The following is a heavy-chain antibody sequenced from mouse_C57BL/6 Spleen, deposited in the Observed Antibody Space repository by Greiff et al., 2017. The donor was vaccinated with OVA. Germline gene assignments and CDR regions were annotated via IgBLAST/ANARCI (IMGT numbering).Heavy chain of an antibody. CDR1: GFTFSNYW. CDR2: IRLKSDNYAT. CDR3: TGGYGHYYAMDY. V-gene: IGHV6-3*01. D-gene: IGHD1-1*02. J-gene: IGHJ4*01. Sequence: EVKLMESGGGLVQPGGSMKLSCVASGFTFSNYWMNWVRQSPEKGLEWVAQIRLKSDNYATHYAESVKGRFTISRDDSKSSVYLQMNNLRAEDTGIYYCTGGYGHYYAMDYWGQGTSVTVSS.